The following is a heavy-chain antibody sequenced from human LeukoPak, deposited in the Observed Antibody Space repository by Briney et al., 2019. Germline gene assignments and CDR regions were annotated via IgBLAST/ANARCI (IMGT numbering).Heavy chain of an antibody. J-gene: IGHJ6*03. Sequence: ASVKVSCKASGYTFTSYDINWVRQAPGQPREWMGWMNPNSGNTGYAQKVQGRVTMTRNTSISTAYMEVSSLRSEDTAVYYCARGLTGTGYDRDHYYMDVWGKGTTVTVSS. D-gene: IGHD1-14*01. CDR3: ARGLTGTGYDRDHYYMDV. CDR1: GYTFTSYD. V-gene: IGHV1-8*01. CDR2: MNPNSGNT.